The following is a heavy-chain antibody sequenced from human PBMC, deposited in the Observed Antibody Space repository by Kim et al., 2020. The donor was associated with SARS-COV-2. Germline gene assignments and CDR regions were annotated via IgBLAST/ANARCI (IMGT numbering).Heavy chain of an antibody. Sequence: SETLSLTCTVSGGSLSPYYWSWIRQPPGKGLEWIGYMHYSGRANYSPSLKSRVAISVDTSKNHFSLNLTSVTAADTAKYFCARFQHGSGSYLDPFDIWGQGTLVPASS. V-gene: IGHV4-59*01. D-gene: IGHD3-10*01. CDR3: ARFQHGSGSYLDPFDI. J-gene: IGHJ3*02. CDR2: MHYSGRA. CDR1: GGSLSPYY.